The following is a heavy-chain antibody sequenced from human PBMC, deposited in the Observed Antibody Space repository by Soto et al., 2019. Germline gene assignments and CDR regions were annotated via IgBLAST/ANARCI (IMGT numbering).Heavy chain of an antibody. CDR1: GFTFSSYG. J-gene: IGHJ6*02. V-gene: IGHV3-33*01. CDR2: IWYDGSNK. Sequence: QVQLVESGGGVVQPGRSLRLSCAASGFTFSSYGMHWVRQAPGKGLEWVAVIWYDGSNKYYADSVKGRFTISRDNSKNTLYLQMNSLRAEDTAVYCCARDRIAAAGTRVYYYGMDVWGQGTTVTVSS. D-gene: IGHD6-13*01. CDR3: ARDRIAAAGTRVYYYGMDV.